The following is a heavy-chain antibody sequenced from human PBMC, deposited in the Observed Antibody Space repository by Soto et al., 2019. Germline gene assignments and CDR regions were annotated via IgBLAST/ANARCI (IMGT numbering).Heavy chain of an antibody. J-gene: IGHJ5*02. CDR2: IFAGNGDT. CDR1: GYSFTSYA. Sequence: QVRLVQSGTEVKKPGASMKLSCKASGYSFTSYAIHWVRRAPGQRLEWMGWIFAGNGDTEYSPKFQDRVTITRDTSASTTYIQLTSLGSEDTAVYYCARNVPHTAYYNHWGPGTLVTVSS. D-gene: IGHD3-10*01. CDR3: ARNVPHTAYYNH. V-gene: IGHV1-3*01.